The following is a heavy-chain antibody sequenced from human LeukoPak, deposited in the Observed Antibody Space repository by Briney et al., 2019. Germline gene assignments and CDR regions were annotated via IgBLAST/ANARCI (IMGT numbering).Heavy chain of an antibody. J-gene: IGHJ4*02. Sequence: ASVKVSCKASGGTFSSYAISWVRQAPGQGLEWMGGIIPIFGTANYAQKFQGRVTITADESTSTAYMELSSLRSEDTAVYYCARKDGDYADDYCFDYWGQGTLVTVSS. CDR2: IIPIFGTA. V-gene: IGHV1-69*13. D-gene: IGHD4-17*01. CDR3: ARKDGDYADDYCFDY. CDR1: GGTFSSYA.